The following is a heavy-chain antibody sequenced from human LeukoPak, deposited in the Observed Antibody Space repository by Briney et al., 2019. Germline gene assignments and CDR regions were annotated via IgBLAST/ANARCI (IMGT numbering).Heavy chain of an antibody. V-gene: IGHV1-18*01. D-gene: IGHD3-9*01. J-gene: IGHJ4*02. CDR1: GYTFTSYG. Sequence: VASVKVSCKASGYTFTSYGISWVRQAPGQGLEWMGWISAYNGNTNYAQKLQGRVTMTADTSTSTAYMELRSLRSDDTAVYYCARGGRRRYFDWGGHTWLDYWGQGTLVTVSS. CDR3: ARGGRRRYFDWGGHTWLDY. CDR2: ISAYNGNT.